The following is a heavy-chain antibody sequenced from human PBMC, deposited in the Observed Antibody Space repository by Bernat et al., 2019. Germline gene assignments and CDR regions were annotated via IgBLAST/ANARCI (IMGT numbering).Heavy chain of an antibody. CDR2: IYYSGTT. D-gene: IGHD2-2*01. CDR1: GGSNSSGDYY. Sequence: QVQLQESGPGLVKPSQTLSLTCTVSGGSNSSGDYYWSWIRQPPGKGLEWIGYIYYSGTTYYNPSLKSRLTISVDTSKNQFSLKLSSVTATDTAVYYCAILDLGYCTSTSCYYYYGMDVWGQGTTVTVSS. CDR3: AILDLGYCTSTSCYYYYGMDV. J-gene: IGHJ6*02. V-gene: IGHV4-30-4*01.